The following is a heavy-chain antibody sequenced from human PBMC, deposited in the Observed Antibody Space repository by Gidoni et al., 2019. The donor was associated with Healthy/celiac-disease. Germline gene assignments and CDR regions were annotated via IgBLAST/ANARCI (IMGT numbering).Heavy chain of an antibody. CDR3: AKDTWGMDV. J-gene: IGHJ6*02. CDR1: GFTFDDYT. V-gene: IGHV3-43*01. Sequence: EVQLVESGGVLVQPGGSLSLSCAASGFTFDDYTRHWVRQAPGKGLEWVSLISWDGGSTYYADSVKGRFTISRDNSKNSLYLQMNSLRTEDTALYYCAKDTWGMDVWGQGTTVTVSS. CDR2: ISWDGGST.